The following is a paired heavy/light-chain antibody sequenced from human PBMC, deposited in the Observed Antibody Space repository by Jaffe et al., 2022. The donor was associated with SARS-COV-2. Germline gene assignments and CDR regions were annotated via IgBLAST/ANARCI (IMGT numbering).Light chain of an antibody. CDR2: DAS. CDR3: QQYNNWPST. CDR1: QSVSNN. Sequence: EIVMTQSPATLSVSPGERATLSCRASQSVSNNLAWYQQKPGQAPRLLIYDASARATGIPGIPVRFSGSGSGTEFTLTISSLQSEDFAVYYCQQYNNWPSTFGQGTRLEIK. J-gene: IGKJ5*01. V-gene: IGKV3-15*01.
Heavy chain of an antibody. V-gene: IGHV1-58*01. Sequence: QMQLVQSGPEVKKPGTSVKVSCKTSGFTFRNSAVQWVRQARGQRLEWIGWIVVGSGNTNYAQKFQERVTITRDMSTSTAYMELNSLRSEDTAVYYCAADLGSYPNWFDPWGQGTLVTVSS. CDR2: IVVGSGNT. J-gene: IGHJ5*02. CDR3: AADLGSYPNWFDP. D-gene: IGHD3-10*01. CDR1: GFTFRNSA.